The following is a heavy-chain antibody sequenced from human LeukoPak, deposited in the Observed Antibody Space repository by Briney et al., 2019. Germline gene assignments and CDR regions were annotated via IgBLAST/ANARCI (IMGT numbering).Heavy chain of an antibody. V-gene: IGHV4-59*11. J-gene: IGHJ3*02. CDR3: ARELVTVTKGFDI. D-gene: IGHD4-17*01. Sequence: SQTMSLTRALSQESFSSHSWTFSREPPGQGLEWTGYISYIGRTNYNPSLKRRVTIPIDTSNHQSPLQLTSVPAADTAVYYCARELVTVTKGFDIWGQGTMVSVSS. CDR1: QESFSSHS. CDR2: ISYIGRT.